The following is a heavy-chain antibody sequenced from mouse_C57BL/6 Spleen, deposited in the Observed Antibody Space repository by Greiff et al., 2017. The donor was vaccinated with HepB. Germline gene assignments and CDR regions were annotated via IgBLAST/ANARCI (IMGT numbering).Heavy chain of an antibody. D-gene: IGHD1-1*01. Sequence: VHVKQSGPELVKPGASVKISCKASGYSFTDYNMNWVKQSNGKSLEWIGVINPNYGTTSYNQKFKGKATLTVDQSSSTAYMQLNSRTSEDSAVYYCARSEPGVDWDFDDWGTGTTVTVSS. CDR1: GYSFTDYN. J-gene: IGHJ1*03. V-gene: IGHV1-39*01. CDR2: INPNYGTT. CDR3: ARSEPGVDWDFDD.